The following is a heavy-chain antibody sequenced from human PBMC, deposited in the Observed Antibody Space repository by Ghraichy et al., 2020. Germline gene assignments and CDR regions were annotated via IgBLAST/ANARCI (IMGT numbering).Heavy chain of an antibody. V-gene: IGHV3-7*04. CDR1: GFSFSNSW. D-gene: IGHD6-13*01. J-gene: IGHJ4*02. CDR2: IKPDGSQK. Sequence: GGSLRLSCAASGFSFSNSWMSWVRQAPGRGLKWVANIKPDGSQKYYVDSVKGRITISRDNAKNSLFLQMNSLRAEDTAVYYCARDRSSSWYPYLDYWGQGTPVTVST. CDR3: ARDRSSSWYPYLDY.